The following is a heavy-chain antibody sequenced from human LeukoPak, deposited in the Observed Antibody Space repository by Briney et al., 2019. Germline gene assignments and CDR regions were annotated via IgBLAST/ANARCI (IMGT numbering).Heavy chain of an antibody. V-gene: IGHV3-30-3*01. D-gene: IGHD3-3*01. CDR2: TSYDGSNK. CDR3: ARDGGITIFGVVNY. Sequence: PGRSLRLSCAASGFTFSSYAMHWVRQAPGKGLEWVAVTSYDGSNKYYADSVKGRFTISRDNSKNTLYLQMNSLRAEDTAVYYCARDGGITIFGVVNYWGQGTLVTVSS. CDR1: GFTFSSYA. J-gene: IGHJ4*02.